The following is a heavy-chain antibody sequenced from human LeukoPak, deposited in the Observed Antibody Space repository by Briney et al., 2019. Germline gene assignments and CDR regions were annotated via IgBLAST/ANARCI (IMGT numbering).Heavy chain of an antibody. Sequence: ASVKVSCKASGYTFTGYYMYWVRQAPGQGLEWMGWINPNSGGTNYAQKFQGWVTMTGDTSISTAYMELSRLRSDDTAVYYCARYSFHREYDYWGQGTLVTVSS. CDR2: INPNSGGT. J-gene: IGHJ4*02. V-gene: IGHV1-2*04. CDR1: GYTFTGYY. CDR3: ARYSFHREYDY. D-gene: IGHD2-21*01.